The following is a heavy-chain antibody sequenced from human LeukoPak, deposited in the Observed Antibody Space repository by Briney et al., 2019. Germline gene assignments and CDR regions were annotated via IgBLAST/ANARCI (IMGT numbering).Heavy chain of an antibody. CDR1: GFTFGDYG. CDR2: LNWDGGTT. Sequence: GGSLRLSCAASGFTFGDYGMSWVRQAPGKGLEWVSGLNWDGGTTGHADSVKGRFTISRDNAKNSLYLQMNSLRAEDTALYYCARAQTYGDYRVLLDYWGQGTLVTVSS. CDR3: ARAQTYGDYRVLLDY. J-gene: IGHJ4*02. V-gene: IGHV3-20*04. D-gene: IGHD4-17*01.